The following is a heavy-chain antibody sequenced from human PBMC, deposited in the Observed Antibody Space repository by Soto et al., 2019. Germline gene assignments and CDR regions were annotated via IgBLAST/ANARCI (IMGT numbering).Heavy chain of an antibody. CDR2: INVAGNT. D-gene: IGHD2-21*02. Sequence: EVQLVESGGGLVQPGGSLRLSCAASGFTFSNYDMHWVRQATGKGLQWVANINVAGNTYYPVSVKGRFTISRNSLRAEDTAVYYCTRTADFTSAFDIWGHGTMVTVSS. CDR3: TRTADFTSAFDI. V-gene: IGHV3-13*01. CDR1: GFTFSNYD. J-gene: IGHJ3*02.